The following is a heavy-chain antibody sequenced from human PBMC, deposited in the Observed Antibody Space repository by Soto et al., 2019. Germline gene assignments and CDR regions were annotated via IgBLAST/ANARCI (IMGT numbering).Heavy chain of an antibody. J-gene: IGHJ6*02. CDR1: GGTFSSYS. V-gene: IGHV1-69*13. CDR3: ARDDRRLEYCGGDCSVYYYYGMDV. Sequence: GASVKVSCKASGGTFSSYSISWVLQAPGQGLEWMGGIIPIFGTANYAQKFQGRVTITADESTSTAYVELSSLRSEDTAVYYCARDDRRLEYCGGDCSVYYYYGMDVWGQGTTVTVSS. CDR2: IIPIFGTA. D-gene: IGHD2-21*02.